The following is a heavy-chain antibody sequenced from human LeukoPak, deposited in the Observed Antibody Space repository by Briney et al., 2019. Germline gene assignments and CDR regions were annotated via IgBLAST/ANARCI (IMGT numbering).Heavy chain of an antibody. V-gene: IGHV3-30*18. CDR3: AKEVLTYSYVHNYFDY. CDR1: RVTFSSYG. Sequence: GMSLRLSCAASRVTFSSYGMHWVRQAPGKGLEWVAVISYDGSNKYYADSVKGRFTISRDNSKNTLYLQMNSLRAEDTAVYYCAKEVLTYSYVHNYFDYWGQGTLVTVSS. D-gene: IGHD5-18*01. J-gene: IGHJ4*02. CDR2: ISYDGSNK.